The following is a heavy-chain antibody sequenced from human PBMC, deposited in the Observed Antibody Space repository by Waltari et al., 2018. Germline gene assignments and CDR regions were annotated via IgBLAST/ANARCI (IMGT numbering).Heavy chain of an antibody. CDR3: AREPPGATKGFDY. CDR2: INTAAGTT. Sequence: QVRLVQSGAEVKKPGASLKVSCEASGYTFSNYYVQWVRQAPGQGLEWMGMINTAAGTTNYAPKFRGRVTMTRDTSTSTGYLDLSSLRSEDTAVYFCAREPPGATKGFDYWGQGTLVIVSS. V-gene: IGHV1-46*01. J-gene: IGHJ4*02. CDR1: GYTFSNYY. D-gene: IGHD1-26*01.